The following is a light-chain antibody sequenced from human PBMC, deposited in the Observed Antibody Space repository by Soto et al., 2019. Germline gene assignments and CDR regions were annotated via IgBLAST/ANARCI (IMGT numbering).Light chain of an antibody. J-gene: IGKJ2*01. CDR1: QSVSSTY. CDR2: GAS. CDR3: HQYAISPRT. Sequence: EIVLTQSPGTLSLSPGERATLSCRASQSVSSTYLAWYQQKPGQAPRRLIYGASSRATGIPDRFSGGGSGTDFTLTISRLEPEDFAVYYCHQYAISPRTFGQGTKLEIK. V-gene: IGKV3-20*01.